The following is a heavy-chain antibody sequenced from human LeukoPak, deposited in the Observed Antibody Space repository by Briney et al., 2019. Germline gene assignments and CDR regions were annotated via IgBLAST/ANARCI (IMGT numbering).Heavy chain of an antibody. CDR2: ISTSTGDT. V-gene: IGHV1-18*01. CDR3: ARNEYYYDSSGYLSDNWFDP. Sequence: ASVKVSCKTSGYSFILYGISWVRQAPGQGPEWMGWISTSTGDTKYTQKFQGRVTLTTDTSTSTAYMELSSLRSDDTAVYYCARNEYYYDSSGYLSDNWFDPWGQGTLVTVSS. CDR1: GYSFILYG. D-gene: IGHD3-22*01. J-gene: IGHJ5*02.